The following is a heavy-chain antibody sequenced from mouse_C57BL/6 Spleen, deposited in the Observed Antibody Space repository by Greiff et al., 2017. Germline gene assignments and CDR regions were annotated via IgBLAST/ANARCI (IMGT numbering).Heavy chain of an antibody. CDR2: IDPSDSYT. V-gene: IGHV1-50*01. Sequence: QVQLQQPGAELVKPGASVKLSCKASGYTFTSYWMQWVKQRPGQGLEWIGEIDPSDSYTNYNKKFKGKATLTVDTSSSTAYMQLSSLTSEDSAVYYCARSDYGNPFDYWGQGTTLTVSS. CDR3: ARSDYGNPFDY. J-gene: IGHJ2*01. D-gene: IGHD2-1*01. CDR1: GYTFTSYW.